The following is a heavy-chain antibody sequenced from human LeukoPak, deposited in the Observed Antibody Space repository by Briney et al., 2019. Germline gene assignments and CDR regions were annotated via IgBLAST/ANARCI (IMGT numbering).Heavy chain of an antibody. Sequence: GGSLRLSCAASGFTFSSYGMHWVRQAPGKGLAWVAFIRYDGSNKYYADSVQGRFTISIDNSKNTLYLQMNSLRAEDTAVYYCAKDAVRFLEWYYFDYWGQGTLVTVSS. CDR1: GFTFSSYG. V-gene: IGHV3-30*02. CDR2: IRYDGSNK. CDR3: AKDAVRFLEWYYFDY. D-gene: IGHD3-3*01. J-gene: IGHJ4*02.